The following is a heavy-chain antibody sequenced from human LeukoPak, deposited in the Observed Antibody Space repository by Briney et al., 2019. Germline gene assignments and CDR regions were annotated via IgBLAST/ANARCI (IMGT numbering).Heavy chain of an antibody. CDR3: ARSYGAGYYYDSSGYSDY. Sequence: GGSLRLPCAASGFTFSSYSMNWVSQAPGKGLEWVSYISTRSYTIYYADSVKGRFTISRDNAKNSLYLQMNSLRAEDTAVYYCARSYGAGYYYDSSGYSDYWGQGTLVTVSS. D-gene: IGHD3-22*01. CDR1: GFTFSSYS. J-gene: IGHJ4*02. CDR2: ISTRSYTI. V-gene: IGHV3-48*04.